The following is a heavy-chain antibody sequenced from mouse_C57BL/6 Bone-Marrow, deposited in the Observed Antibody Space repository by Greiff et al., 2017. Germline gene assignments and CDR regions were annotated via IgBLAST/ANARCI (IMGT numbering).Heavy chain of an antibody. CDR1: GYTFTTYP. D-gene: IGHD2-3*01. J-gene: IGHJ3*01. Sequence: QVQLQQSGAELVKPGASVKMSCKASGYTFTTYPIEWMKQNHGKSLEWIGNFHPYNDDTKSNEKFKGQATLTVEKSSSTVYLELSRLTSDNSAVYDVACRRCDGYYPAWFAYWGQGTLVTVSA. V-gene: IGHV1-47*01. CDR3: ACRRCDGYYPAWFAY. CDR2: FHPYNDDT.